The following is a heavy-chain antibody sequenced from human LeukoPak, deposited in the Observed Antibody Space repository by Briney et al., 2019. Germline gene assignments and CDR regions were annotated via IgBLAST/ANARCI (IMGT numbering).Heavy chain of an antibody. CDR3: AKDGGEYYDILTGYYPRLYYMDV. Sequence: GGSLRLSCAASGFTFSNYLMTWVRQAPGKGLEWVADIKADGSEKYYVDSVKGRFTISRDNSKNTLYLQMNSLRAEDTAVYYCAKDGGEYYDILTGYYPRLYYMDVWGKGTTVTISS. CDR1: GFTFSNYL. CDR2: IKADGSEK. D-gene: IGHD3-9*01. V-gene: IGHV3-7*03. J-gene: IGHJ6*03.